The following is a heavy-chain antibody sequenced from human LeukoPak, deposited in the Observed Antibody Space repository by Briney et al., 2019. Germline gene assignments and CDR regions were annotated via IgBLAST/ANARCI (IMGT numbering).Heavy chain of an antibody. CDR2: IRYDGSNK. V-gene: IGHV3-30*02. CDR3: AKDIGWASAAINSTGVSFDY. D-gene: IGHD2-2*01. J-gene: IGHJ4*02. Sequence: GGSLRLSCAASGFTFSSYGMHWVRQAPGKGLEWVAFIRYDGSNKHYADSVKGRFTISRDNSKNTLYLQMNSLRAEDTAVYYCAKDIGWASAAINSTGVSFDYWGQGTLVTVSS. CDR1: GFTFSSYG.